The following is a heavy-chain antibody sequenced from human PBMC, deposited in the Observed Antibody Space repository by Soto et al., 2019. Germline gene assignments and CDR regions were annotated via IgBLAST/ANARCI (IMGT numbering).Heavy chain of an antibody. CDR1: GYTFTSYA. D-gene: IGHD6-13*01. V-gene: IGHV1-3*01. CDR2: INAGNGNT. CDR3: ARSLAAVRWFDP. Sequence: GASVKVSCKASGYTFTSYAMHWVRQAPGQRLEWMGWINAGNGNTKYSQKFQGRVTITRDTSASTAYMELSSLRSEDTAVYYCARSLAAVRWFDPWGQGTLVTVSS. J-gene: IGHJ5*02.